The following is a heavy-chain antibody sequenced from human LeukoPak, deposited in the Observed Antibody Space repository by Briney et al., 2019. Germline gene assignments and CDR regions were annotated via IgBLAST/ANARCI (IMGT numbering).Heavy chain of an antibody. CDR1: GGSINSYY. CDR2: IHYSGST. V-gene: IGHV4-59*08. Sequence: SETLSLTCTVSGGSINSYYWSWIRQHPGKGLEWIGYIHYSGSTNYNPSLKSRVIISIAVSKKQFSLKLNSTAADTAVYYCARLVGSSSTWAFDIWGQGTMVIVSS. D-gene: IGHD6-13*01. J-gene: IGHJ3*02. CDR3: ARLVGSSSTWAFDI.